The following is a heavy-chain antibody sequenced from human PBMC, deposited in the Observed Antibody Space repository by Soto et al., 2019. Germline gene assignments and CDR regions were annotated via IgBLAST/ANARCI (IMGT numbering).Heavy chain of an antibody. CDR3: ARFSRSTPSGSDY. Sequence: PVGSLRLSCAASGFTFSSYWMSWVRQAPGKGLEWVANIKQDGGEKQYVDSVGGRFTMSRDNAKNSLYLQMNSLRVEDTAVYYCARFSRSTPSGSDYWGQGNLVTVS. CDR2: IKQDGGEK. V-gene: IGHV3-7*05. D-gene: IGHD6-6*01. J-gene: IGHJ4*02. CDR1: GFTFSSYW.